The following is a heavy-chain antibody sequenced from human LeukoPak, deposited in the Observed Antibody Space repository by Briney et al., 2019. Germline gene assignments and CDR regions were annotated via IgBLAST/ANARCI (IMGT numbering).Heavy chain of an antibody. V-gene: IGHV3-23*01. CDR2: ISGSGGST. D-gene: IGHD6-13*01. Sequence: PGGSLRLSCAASGFTFSSYAMSWVRQAPGKGLEWVSGISGSGGSTDYADSVKGRFTISRDNSKNTLYLQMNSLRAEDTAVYYCAKDKVMWQQLVYYFDYWGQGTLVTVSS. J-gene: IGHJ4*02. CDR1: GFTFSSYA. CDR3: AKDKVMWQQLVYYFDY.